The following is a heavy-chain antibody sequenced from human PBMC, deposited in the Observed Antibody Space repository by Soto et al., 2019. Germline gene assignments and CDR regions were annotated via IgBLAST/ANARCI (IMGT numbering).Heavy chain of an antibody. J-gene: IGHJ4*02. CDR2: INHSGST. D-gene: IGHD2-21*02. Sequence: PSETLSLTCAVYGGSFSGYYWSWIRQPPGKGLEWIGEINHSGSTNYNPSLKSRVTISVDTSKNRVSLELRSVTAADTAVYYCARVNVTLDLWGQGTQVTVSS. V-gene: IGHV4-34*01. CDR1: GGSFSGYY. CDR3: ARVNVTLDL.